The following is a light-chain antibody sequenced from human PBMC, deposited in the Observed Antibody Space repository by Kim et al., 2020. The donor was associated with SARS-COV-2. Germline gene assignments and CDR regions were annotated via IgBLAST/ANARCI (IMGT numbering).Light chain of an antibody. CDR1: GGSIASNY. Sequence: KAVTISCTSSGGSIASNYVQWYRQRPGSAPTTVIYEDNQRPSGVPDRFSGSIDSSSNSASLTISGLKTEDEADYYCQSYDSSNHVVFGGGTQLTVL. CDR2: EDN. CDR3: QSYDSSNHVV. J-gene: IGLJ2*01. V-gene: IGLV6-57*02.